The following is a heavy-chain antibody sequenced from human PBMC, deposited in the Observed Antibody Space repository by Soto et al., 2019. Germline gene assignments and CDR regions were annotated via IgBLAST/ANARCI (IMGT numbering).Heavy chain of an antibody. Sequence: QVQVVESGGSVVQPGRSLRLSCAASGFAFRSSGFHWVRQAPGKGLEWVAFISFLGSDKYYADSVKGRFTISRDNSKDTLYLQMNSLRVEDTALYYCGRGIRASYGMDVWGQGTTVAVSS. D-gene: IGHD3-10*01. CDR1: GFAFRSSG. J-gene: IGHJ6*02. V-gene: IGHV3-30*03. CDR2: ISFLGSDK. CDR3: GRGIRASYGMDV.